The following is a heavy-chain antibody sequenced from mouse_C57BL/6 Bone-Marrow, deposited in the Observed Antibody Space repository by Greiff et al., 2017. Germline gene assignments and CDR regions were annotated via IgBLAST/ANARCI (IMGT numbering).Heavy chain of an antibody. Sequence: QVQLQPSGAELVRPGTSVKMSCKASGYTFTNYWIGWAKQRPGHGLEWIGDIYPGGGYTNYNEKFKGKATLTADKSSSTAYMQFSSLTSEDSAIYYCARGEGPLFDYWGQGTTLTVSS. CDR2: IYPGGGYT. J-gene: IGHJ2*01. CDR1: GYTFTNYW. V-gene: IGHV1-63*01. CDR3: ARGEGPLFDY.